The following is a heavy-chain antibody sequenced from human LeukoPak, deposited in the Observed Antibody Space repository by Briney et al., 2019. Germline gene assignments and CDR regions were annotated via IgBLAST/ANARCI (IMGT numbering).Heavy chain of an antibody. V-gene: IGHV3-74*01. Sequence: GGSLRLSCAASGFTFSDYWMHWVRQAPGKGLVWVSDIKPDGSSTRYADSVKGRFTISRDNAKNTLYFQVNSLRVEDTAVYYCARGNWEPADYWGQGTLVTV. CDR2: IKPDGSST. J-gene: IGHJ4*02. CDR3: ARGNWEPADY. D-gene: IGHD1-26*01. CDR1: GFTFSDYW.